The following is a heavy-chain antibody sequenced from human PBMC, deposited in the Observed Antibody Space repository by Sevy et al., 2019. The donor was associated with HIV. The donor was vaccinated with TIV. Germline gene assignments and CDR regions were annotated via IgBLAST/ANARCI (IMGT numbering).Heavy chain of an antibody. D-gene: IGHD2-2*02. CDR2: IYYSGST. V-gene: IGHV4-39*01. CDR3: ARVGYCSTTSCYTSYYGMDV. Sequence: ETLSLTCTVSGGSISSSSYYWGWIRQPPGKGLEWIGSIYYSGSTYYNPSLKSRVTISVDTSKNQFSLKLSSVTAADTAVYYCARVGYCSTTSCYTSYYGMDVWGQGTTVTVSS. CDR1: GGSISSSSYY. J-gene: IGHJ6*02.